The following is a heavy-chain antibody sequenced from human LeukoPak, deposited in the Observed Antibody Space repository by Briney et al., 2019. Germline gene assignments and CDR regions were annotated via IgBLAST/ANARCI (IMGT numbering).Heavy chain of an antibody. CDR2: INPSGGST. CDR1: GYTFTSYY. J-gene: IGHJ6*02. Sequence: ASVKVSCKASGYTFTSYYMHWVRQAPGQELDWMGIINPSGGSTSQAQKFQGRVTMTRDTSTSTVYMKLSRLRSEDTAVYYCARVGSGMDVWGQGPTITVSS. CDR3: ARVGSGMDV. V-gene: IGHV1-46*01. D-gene: IGHD1-26*01.